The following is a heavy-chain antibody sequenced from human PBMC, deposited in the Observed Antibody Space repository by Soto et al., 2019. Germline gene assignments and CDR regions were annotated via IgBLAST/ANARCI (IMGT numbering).Heavy chain of an antibody. V-gene: IGHV3-64D*06. Sequence: QLVESGGGLVQPGGSLRLSCSASGFTFSESTIYWVRQFPGKGLEAISAVSTSGRSTYYADSVKDRFRISRDNSKNTIYLQMGSLRPEDTARYYCVKQAHGLDGVAFDYWGRGTQVTVAS. CDR3: VKQAHGLDGVAFDY. CDR2: VSTSGRST. J-gene: IGHJ4*01. CDR1: GFTFSEST. D-gene: IGHD2-15*01.